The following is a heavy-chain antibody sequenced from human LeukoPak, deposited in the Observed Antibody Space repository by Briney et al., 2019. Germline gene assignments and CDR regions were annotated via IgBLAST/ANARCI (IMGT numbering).Heavy chain of an antibody. CDR3: ARERLELRGDYYYYYGMDV. V-gene: IGHV1-69*04. CDR2: IIPILGIA. Sequence: GSSVKVSCKASGGTFSSYTISWVRQAPGQGLEWMGRIIPILGIANYAQKFQGRVTITADKSTSTAYMELSSLRSEDTAAYYCARERLELRGDYYYYYGMDVWGQGTTVTVSS. D-gene: IGHD1-7*01. CDR1: GGTFSSYT. J-gene: IGHJ6*02.